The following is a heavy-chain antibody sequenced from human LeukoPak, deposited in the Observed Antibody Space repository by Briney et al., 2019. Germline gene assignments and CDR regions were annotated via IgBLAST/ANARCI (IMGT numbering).Heavy chain of an antibody. J-gene: IGHJ4*02. D-gene: IGHD3-22*01. CDR3: ARVDDTSGYFYKFDY. CDR1: GGSISNYY. V-gene: IGHV4-59*01. CDR2: IHYSGNT. Sequence: SETLSLTCSVSGGSISNYYWSRIRQPPGKGLEWIAYIHYSGNTNYNPSLKSRVTISVDTSKNQFSLKLASVTAADTAVYYCARVDDTSGYFYKFDYWGQGTLVTVSS.